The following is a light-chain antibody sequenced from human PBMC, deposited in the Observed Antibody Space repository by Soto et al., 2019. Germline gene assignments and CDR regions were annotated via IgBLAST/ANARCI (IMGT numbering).Light chain of an antibody. V-gene: IGLV2-14*01. CDR1: SSDVGGHNY. CDR2: EVT. CDR3: SPYPSSNTRV. J-gene: IGLJ1*01. Sequence: QSVLTQPASVSASPGQSITISCTGTSSDVGGHNYVSWYQQHPGKAPKLMIYEVTNRPSGVSNRFSGSKSGNTASLTISGLQAEDEADYYCSPYPSSNTRVFGTGTKLTVL.